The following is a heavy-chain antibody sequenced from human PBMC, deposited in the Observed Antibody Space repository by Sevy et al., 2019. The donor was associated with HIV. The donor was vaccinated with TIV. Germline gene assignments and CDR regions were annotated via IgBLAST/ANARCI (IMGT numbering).Heavy chain of an antibody. CDR1: GFTFSDYY. J-gene: IGHJ4*02. Sequence: GGSLRLSCAASGFTFSDYYMTWIRQAPGKGLEWVSHISGSGTSKEYADSVEGRFSISRDNAQNSLYLQMNSLRADDTAVYYCARSNYAGVGTFYYDTSGYYSDFWGQGTLVTVSS. CDR2: ISGSGTSK. D-gene: IGHD3-22*01. V-gene: IGHV3-11*01. CDR3: ARSNYAGVGTFYYDTSGYYSDF.